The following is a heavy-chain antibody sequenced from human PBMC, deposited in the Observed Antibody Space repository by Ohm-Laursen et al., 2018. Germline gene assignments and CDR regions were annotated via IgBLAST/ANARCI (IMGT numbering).Heavy chain of an antibody. CDR1: GYTFTSYG. CDR3: ARVTGVVGAVRSYYFDY. Sequence: ASVKVSCKASGYTFTSYGISWVRQAPGQGLEWMGWISAYNGNTNYAQKLQGRVTMTTDTSTSTAYMELRSLRSDDTAVYYCARVTGVVGAVRSYYFDYWGQGTLVTVSS. V-gene: IGHV1-18*01. J-gene: IGHJ4*02. CDR2: ISAYNGNT. D-gene: IGHD1-26*01.